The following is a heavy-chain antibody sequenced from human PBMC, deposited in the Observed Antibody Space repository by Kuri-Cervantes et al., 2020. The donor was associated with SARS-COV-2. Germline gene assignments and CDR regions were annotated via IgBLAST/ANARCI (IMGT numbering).Heavy chain of an antibody. CDR1: GYTFTSYY. CDR2: INPSGGST. V-gene: IGHV1-46*01. Sequence: ASVKVSCKASGYTFTSYYMHWVRQAPGQGLEWMGIINPSGGSTSYAQKFQGRVTMTRDTSTSTVYMELSSLRSEDTAVYYCAKLHGDYVPRLYFQHWGQGTLVTVSS. CDR3: AKLHGDYVPRLYFQH. J-gene: IGHJ1*01. D-gene: IGHD4-17*01.